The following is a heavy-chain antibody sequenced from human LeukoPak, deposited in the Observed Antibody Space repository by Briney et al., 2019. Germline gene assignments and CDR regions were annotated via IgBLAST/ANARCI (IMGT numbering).Heavy chain of an antibody. J-gene: IGHJ3*02. V-gene: IGHV4-59*01. CDR2: IYYSGST. D-gene: IGHD3-10*01. CDR1: GGSFSGYY. Sequence: PSETLSLTCAVYGGSFSGYYWSWIRQPPGKELEWIGYIYYSGSTNYNPSLKSRVTISVDTSKNQFSLKLSSVTAADTAVYYCAREVASYYGSSDAFDIWGQGTMVTVSS. CDR3: AREVASYYGSSDAFDI.